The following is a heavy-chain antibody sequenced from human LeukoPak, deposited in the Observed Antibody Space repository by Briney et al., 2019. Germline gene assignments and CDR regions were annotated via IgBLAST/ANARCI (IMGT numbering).Heavy chain of an antibody. Sequence: SVKVSCKASGGTFSSYAISWVRQAPGQGLEWMGRIIPILGIANYAQKFQGRATITADKSTSTAYMELSSLRSEDTAVYYCTRGSFLGAKVDFWGQGTLVTVSS. J-gene: IGHJ4*02. D-gene: IGHD4/OR15-4a*01. V-gene: IGHV1-69*04. CDR2: IIPILGIA. CDR3: TRGSFLGAKVDF. CDR1: GGTFSSYA.